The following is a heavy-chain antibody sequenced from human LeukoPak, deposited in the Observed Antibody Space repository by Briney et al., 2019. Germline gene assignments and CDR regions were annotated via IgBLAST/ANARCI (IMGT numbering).Heavy chain of an antibody. Sequence: ASVKVPCKASGGTFSSYDMGWVRQAPGKGLEWVSSISRAGDRTYYEDSVKGRFTISRDNSRNTMYLQMNSLRAEDTAVYYCARGESFAFDVWGQGTMVTVSS. CDR3: ARGESFAFDV. CDR1: GGTFSSYD. CDR2: ISRAGDRT. J-gene: IGHJ3*01. V-gene: IGHV3-23*01.